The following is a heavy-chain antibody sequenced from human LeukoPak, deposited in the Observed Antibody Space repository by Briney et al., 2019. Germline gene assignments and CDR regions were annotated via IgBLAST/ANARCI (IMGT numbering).Heavy chain of an antibody. CDR1: GGTFSSYA. CDR3: ARDGTYYDILTHSADY. CDR2: INPNSGGT. D-gene: IGHD3-9*01. J-gene: IGHJ4*02. Sequence: ASVKVSCKASGGTFSSYAISWVRQAPGQGLEWMGWINPNSGGTNYAQKFQGRVTMTRDTSISTAYMELSRLRSDDTAVYYCARDGTYYDILTHSADYWGRGTLVTVSS. V-gene: IGHV1-2*02.